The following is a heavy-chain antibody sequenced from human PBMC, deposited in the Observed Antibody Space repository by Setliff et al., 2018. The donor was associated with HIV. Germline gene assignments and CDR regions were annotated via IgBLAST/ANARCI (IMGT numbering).Heavy chain of an antibody. CDR2: INPKSGAT. CDR3: ARDARGYSYGHVDF. J-gene: IGHJ4*02. Sequence: ASVKVSCKASEYRFIGYYIHWVRRAPGQGPEWMGWINPKSGATTYAQKFQGRVTMTRDTSISTAYMELSRLRADDTAVYYCARDARGYSYGHVDFWGQGTLVTVSS. V-gene: IGHV1-2*02. CDR1: EYRFIGYY. D-gene: IGHD5-18*01.